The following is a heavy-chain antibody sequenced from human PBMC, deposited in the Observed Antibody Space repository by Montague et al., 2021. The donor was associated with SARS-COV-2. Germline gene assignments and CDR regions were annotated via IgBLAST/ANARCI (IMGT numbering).Heavy chain of an antibody. CDR3: ARARQDVVVPALGIGAYYYYYMDV. CDR2: INHSGST. D-gene: IGHD2-2*01. J-gene: IGHJ6*03. Sequence: SETLSLTCDVYGGSFSGYYWSWIRQPPGKGLEWIGEINHSGSTNYNPSLKSRVTISVDTSKNQFSLKLSSVTAADTAVYYCARARQDVVVPALGIGAYYYYYMDVWGKGTTVTGSS. V-gene: IGHV4-34*01. CDR1: GGSFSGYY.